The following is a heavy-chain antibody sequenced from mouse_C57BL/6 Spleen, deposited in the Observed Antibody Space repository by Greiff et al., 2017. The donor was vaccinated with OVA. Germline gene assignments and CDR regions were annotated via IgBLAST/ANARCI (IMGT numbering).Heavy chain of an antibody. J-gene: IGHJ2*01. D-gene: IGHD2-1*01. CDR2: IDPETGGT. V-gene: IGHV1-15*01. CDR1: GYTFTDYE. Sequence: VQLQESGAELVRPGASVTLSCKASGYTFTDYEMHWVKQTPVHGLEWIGAIDPETGGTAYNQKFKGKAILTADKSSSTAYMELRSLTSEDSAVYYCTRDYYGNSNYFDYWGQGTTLTVSS. CDR3: TRDYYGNSNYFDY.